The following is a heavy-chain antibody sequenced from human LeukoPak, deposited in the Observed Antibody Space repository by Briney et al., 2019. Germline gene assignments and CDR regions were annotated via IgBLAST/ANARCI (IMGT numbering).Heavy chain of an antibody. CDR3: AKTLSETYYYDALLDY. J-gene: IGHJ4*02. CDR2: IRYDGSNK. Sequence: GGSLRLSCAASGFTFSSYGMHWVRQAPGKGLEWVAFIRYDGSNKYYADSVKGRFTISRDNSKNTLYLQMNSLRAEDTAVYYCAKTLSETYYYDALLDYWGQGTLVTVSS. CDR1: GFTFSSYG. D-gene: IGHD3-22*01. V-gene: IGHV3-30*02.